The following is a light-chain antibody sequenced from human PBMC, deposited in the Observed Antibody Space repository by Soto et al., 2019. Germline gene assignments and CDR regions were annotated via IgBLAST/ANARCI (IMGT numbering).Light chain of an antibody. J-gene: IGKJ1*01. CDR3: QQSYSRPRT. CDR1: QSISSY. Sequence: DIQMTQSPSSLCASVGDRGTITCRASQSISSYINWYQQKPGKAPNLLIYTASSLESGVPSRFSGSGSGTDFTLTITSLQPEDFATYFCQQSYSRPRTFGQGTKVDIK. CDR2: TAS. V-gene: IGKV1-39*01.